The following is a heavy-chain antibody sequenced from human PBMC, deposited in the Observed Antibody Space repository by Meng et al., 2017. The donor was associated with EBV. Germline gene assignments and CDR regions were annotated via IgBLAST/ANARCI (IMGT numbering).Heavy chain of an antibody. J-gene: IGHJ5*02. D-gene: IGHD2-15*01. CDR2: ISAYNGNT. CDR1: GYSFTNYG. Sequence: QVQLVQSGPEVKKPGASVKVSCKASGYSFTNYGISWVRQAPGQGLEWMGWISAYNGNTNYAQKLQGRVTMTTDTSTSTAYMELRSLRSDDTAVYYCARPAAPYCSGGSCYNWFDPWGQGTLVTVS. CDR3: ARPAAPYCSGGSCYNWFDP. V-gene: IGHV1-18*01.